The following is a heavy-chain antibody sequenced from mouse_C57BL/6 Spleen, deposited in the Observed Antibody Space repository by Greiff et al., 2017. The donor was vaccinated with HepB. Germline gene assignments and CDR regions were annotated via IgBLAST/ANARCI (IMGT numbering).Heavy chain of an antibody. CDR2: ISDGGSYT. D-gene: IGHD2-3*01. J-gene: IGHJ2*01. Sequence: EVQGVESGGGLVKPGGSLKLSCAASGFTFSSYAMSWVRQTPEKRLEWVATISDGGSYTYYPDNVKGRFTISRDNAKNNLYLQMSHLKSEDTAMYYCARDRGDGYLDYWGQGTTLTVSS. CDR1: GFTFSSYA. V-gene: IGHV5-4*01. CDR3: ARDRGDGYLDY.